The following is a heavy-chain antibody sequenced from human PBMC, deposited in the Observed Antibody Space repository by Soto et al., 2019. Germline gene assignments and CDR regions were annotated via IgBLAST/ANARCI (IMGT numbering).Heavy chain of an antibody. CDR1: GFTFNNYA. CDR2: VTGSGSTT. Sequence: EVQLLESGGGVVQPGGSLRLSCAASGFTFNNYAMSWVRQAPGKGLEWVSIVTGSGSTTDYADSVKGRFTISRDKSKNPLFRQMTGLRAEETAGYYCSKTGGSHWGVDYWGQGTLVTVSS. J-gene: IGHJ4*02. D-gene: IGHD2-8*02. V-gene: IGHV3-23*01. CDR3: SKTGGSHWGVDY.